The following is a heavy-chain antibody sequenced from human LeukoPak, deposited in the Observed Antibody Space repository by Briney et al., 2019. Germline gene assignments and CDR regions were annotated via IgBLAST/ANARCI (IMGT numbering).Heavy chain of an antibody. Sequence: SETLSLTCTVSGGSINSYYWSWIRQPPGKGLEWIGYIYYTGSTNYNPSLRSRVTMSVDTSKNQFSLKLSSVTAADTAVYYCARFSGGSWFDYWGQGTLVTVSS. J-gene: IGHJ4*02. V-gene: IGHV4-59*01. CDR3: ARFSGGSWFDY. CDR1: GGSINSYY. CDR2: IYYTGST. D-gene: IGHD6-13*01.